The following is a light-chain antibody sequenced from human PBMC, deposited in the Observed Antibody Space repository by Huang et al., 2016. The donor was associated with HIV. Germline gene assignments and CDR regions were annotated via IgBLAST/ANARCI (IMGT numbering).Light chain of an antibody. CDR3: QQYNAYPWT. V-gene: IGKV1-5*03. CDR2: KAA. CDR1: QTITWW. Sequence: DIQMTQSPSTLSASIGDRVTITCRASQTITWWLAWYQQKPGKAPKVLIYKAASLEGGVPSRCIGSGSGTEFTLTISSMQPDDFATYYRQQYNAYPWTFGQGTKVEI. J-gene: IGKJ1*01.